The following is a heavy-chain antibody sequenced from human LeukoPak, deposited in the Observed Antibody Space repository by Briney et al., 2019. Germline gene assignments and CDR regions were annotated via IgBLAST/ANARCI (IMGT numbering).Heavy chain of an antibody. J-gene: IGHJ5*02. D-gene: IGHD3-16*02. Sequence: ASVKVSCKASGYTFTGYYMHWVRQAPGQGLEWMGWINPNSGGTNYAQKFQGWVTMTRDTSISTAYMELSRLRSDDTAVYYCARDPGRLSSLNWFDPWGQGTLVTVSS. V-gene: IGHV1-2*04. CDR3: ARDPGRLSSLNWFDP. CDR2: INPNSGGT. CDR1: GYTFTGYY.